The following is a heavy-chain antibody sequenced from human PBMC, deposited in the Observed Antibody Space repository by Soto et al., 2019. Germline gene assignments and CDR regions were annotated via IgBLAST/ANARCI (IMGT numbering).Heavy chain of an antibody. Sequence: SETLSLTCTVSGGSISSYYWSWIRQPPGKGLEWIGYIYYSGSTNYNPSLKSRVTISVDASKNQFSLKLSSVTAADTAVHYCERVLTVAGHYYYYGMDVWGQGTTVTV. CDR1: GGSISSYY. CDR2: IYYSGST. CDR3: ERVLTVAGHYYYYGMDV. J-gene: IGHJ6*02. V-gene: IGHV4-59*01. D-gene: IGHD6-19*01.